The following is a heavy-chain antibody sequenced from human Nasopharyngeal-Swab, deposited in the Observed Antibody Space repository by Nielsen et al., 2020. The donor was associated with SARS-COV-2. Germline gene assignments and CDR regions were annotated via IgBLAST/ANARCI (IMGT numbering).Heavy chain of an antibody. CDR2: IKSKTDGGTT. J-gene: IGHJ6*03. V-gene: IGHV3-15*01. CDR3: TTDPQQWLVEYYYYMDV. D-gene: IGHD6-19*01. Sequence: GGPLRLSCAASGFTFSNAWMSWVRQAPGKGLEWVGRIKSKTDGGTTEYAAPVKGRFTISRDYSKNTLYLQMNSLKTEDTAVYYCTTDPQQWLVEYYYYMDVWGKGTTATVSS. CDR1: GFTFSNAW.